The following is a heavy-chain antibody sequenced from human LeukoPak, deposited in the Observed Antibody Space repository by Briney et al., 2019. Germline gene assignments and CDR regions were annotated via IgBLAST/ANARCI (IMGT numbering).Heavy chain of an antibody. D-gene: IGHD3-16*01. Sequence: PSDTLFLTCAVSGYSISSSNWWGWIRQPPGKGLEWIGYIYYSGSTNYNPSLKSRVTMSVDTSKNQFSLKLSSVTALDTAVYYCARGRYGWLPFDYWGQGTLVTVSS. V-gene: IGHV4-28*06. J-gene: IGHJ4*02. CDR2: IYYSGST. CDR1: GYSISSSNW. CDR3: ARGRYGWLPFDY.